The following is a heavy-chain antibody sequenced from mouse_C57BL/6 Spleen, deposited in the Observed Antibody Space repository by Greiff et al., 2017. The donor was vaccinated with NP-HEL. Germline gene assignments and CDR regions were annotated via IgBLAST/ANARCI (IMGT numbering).Heavy chain of an antibody. CDR3: AGDFDYFDY. CDR2: ISSGSSTI. CDR1: GFTFSDYG. J-gene: IGHJ2*01. V-gene: IGHV5-17*01. Sequence: EVKLMESGGGLVKPGGSLKLSCAASGFTFSDYGMHWVRQAPEKGLEWVAYISSGSSTIYYADTVKGRFTISRDNAKNTLFLQMTSLRSEDTAMYYCAGDFDYFDYWGQGTTLTVSS.